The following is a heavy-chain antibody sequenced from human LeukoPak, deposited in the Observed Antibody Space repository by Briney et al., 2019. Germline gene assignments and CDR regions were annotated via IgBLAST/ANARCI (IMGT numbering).Heavy chain of an antibody. CDR1: GFTVSSYW. CDR3: ARYHYYESSGYWFDY. Sequence: GGSLRLSCAASGFTVSSYWMRWVRQCPGKGLEWVASIKQDGREKYYVDSVKGRFTVSRDNAKNSLYLQMNSLRAEDTAAYYCARYHYYESSGYWFDYWGQGTLVTVSS. D-gene: IGHD3-22*01. J-gene: IGHJ4*02. V-gene: IGHV3-7*01. CDR2: IKQDGREK.